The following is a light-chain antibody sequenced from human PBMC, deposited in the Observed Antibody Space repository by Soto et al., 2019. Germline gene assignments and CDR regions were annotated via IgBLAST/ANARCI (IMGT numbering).Light chain of an antibody. CDR1: PANIGTNS. Sequence: QSVLTQPPSVSGTPGQRVTISCSGSPANIGTNSVNWFQHLPGTAPKLLIYTNNQRPSGVPDRFSGSRSGTSASLAISGLQSEDEADYYCATWDDSVYVFGSWTKLTVL. CDR2: TNN. J-gene: IGLJ1*01. V-gene: IGLV1-44*01. CDR3: ATWDDSVYV.